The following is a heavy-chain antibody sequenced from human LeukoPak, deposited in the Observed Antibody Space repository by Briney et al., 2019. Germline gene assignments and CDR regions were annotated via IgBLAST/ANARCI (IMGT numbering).Heavy chain of an antibody. CDR1: GYTFSSYA. Sequence: SVKVSCMASGYTFSSYAISWVRQAPGQGLEWMGGIIPIFGIPDSAQKFQGRLTITADESTTTAYMELSSLRSDDTAIYYCGLSGNYYYYYMDVWGKGTTVTISS. V-gene: IGHV1-69*13. D-gene: IGHD6-25*01. CDR2: IIPIFGIP. CDR3: GLSGNYYYYYMDV. J-gene: IGHJ6*03.